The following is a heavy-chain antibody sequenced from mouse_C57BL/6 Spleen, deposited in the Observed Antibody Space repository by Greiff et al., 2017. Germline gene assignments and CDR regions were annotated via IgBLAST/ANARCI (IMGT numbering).Heavy chain of an antibody. CDR1: GYAFSSSW. J-gene: IGHJ4*01. CDR3: ARQGRDYAMDY. Sequence: VQLQQSGPELVKPGASVTISCKASGYAFSSSWMNWVKQRPGKGLEWIGRIYPGNGDTTYNGKFKGKAILTADKSSSTAYMQLSSLTSEDSAVYFCARQGRDYAMDYWGQGTSVTVSS. CDR2: IYPGNGDT. V-gene: IGHV1-82*01.